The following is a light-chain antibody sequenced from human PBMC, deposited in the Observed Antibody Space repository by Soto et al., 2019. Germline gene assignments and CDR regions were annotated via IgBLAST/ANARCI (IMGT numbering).Light chain of an antibody. CDR1: SSDVGGYTY. V-gene: IGLV2-14*01. J-gene: IGLJ1*01. CDR2: ASS. CDR3: SSYTSGTTLYV. Sequence: HSVLTQPASVSGSPGQSITISCTGTSSDVGGYTYVSWYQHHPGKAPRLMIYASSNRPSGVSHRFSGSRSGNTASLTISGLQAEDEADYYCSSYTSGTTLYVFGTGTKVTVL.